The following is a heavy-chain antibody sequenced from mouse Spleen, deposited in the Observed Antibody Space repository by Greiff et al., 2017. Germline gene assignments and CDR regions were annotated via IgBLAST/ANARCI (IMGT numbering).Heavy chain of an antibody. CDR2: INPYNGGT. J-gene: IGHJ4*01. Sequence: EVQLQQSGPVLVKPGASVKMSCKASGYTFTDYYMNWVKQSHGKSLEWIGVINPYNGGTSYNQKFKGKATLTVDKSSSTAYMELNSLTSEDSAVYYCASLRLYAMDYWGQGTSVTVSS. V-gene: IGHV1-19*01. CDR1: GYTFTDYY. D-gene: IGHD1-1*01. CDR3: ASLRLYAMDY.